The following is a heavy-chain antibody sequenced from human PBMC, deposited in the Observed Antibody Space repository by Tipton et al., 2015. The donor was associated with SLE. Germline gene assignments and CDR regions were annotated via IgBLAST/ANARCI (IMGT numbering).Heavy chain of an antibody. J-gene: IGHJ4*02. CDR2: ITNSGDSA. CDR3: AKTSGAGGGYFDY. Sequence: SLRLSCAASGFSFSNYALSWVRQAPGKGLEWVSLITNSGDSAYYADSVKGRFTISRDNSKNTLYLQLGSLRDEDTGKYYCAKTSGAGGGYFDYWGQGTLVTVSS. V-gene: IGHV3-23*01. CDR1: GFSFSNYA. D-gene: IGHD4-23*01.